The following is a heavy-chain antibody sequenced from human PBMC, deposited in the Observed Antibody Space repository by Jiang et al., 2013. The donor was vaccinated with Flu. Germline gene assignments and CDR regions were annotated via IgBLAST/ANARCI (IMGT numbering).Heavy chain of an antibody. J-gene: IGHJ1*01. D-gene: IGHD1-26*01. CDR1: GFIFSDYY. CDR2: ISGSARTI. CDR3: ARDFSGGSVPLGYFQS. Sequence: VQLVESGGGLVKPGGSLRLSCAASGFIFSDYYMSWIRQAPGKGLEWVSYISGSARTIYYADSVKGRFTISRDNAKNSVYLQMNSLRAEDTAVYYCARDFSGGSVPLGYFQSWGQGSLVTVSS. V-gene: IGHV3-11*04.